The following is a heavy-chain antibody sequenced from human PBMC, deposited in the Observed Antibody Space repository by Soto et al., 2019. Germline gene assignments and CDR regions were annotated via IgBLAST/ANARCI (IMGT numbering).Heavy chain of an antibody. CDR2: INHSGST. CDR1: GGSFSGYY. V-gene: IGHV4-34*01. J-gene: IGHJ4*02. Sequence: SETLSLTCAVYGGSFSGYYWSWIRQPPGKGLEWIGEINHSGSTNYNPSLKSRVTISVDTSKNQFSLKLSSVTAADTAVYYCAREVATYYDFWSGYHYFDYWGQGTLVT. D-gene: IGHD3-3*01. CDR3: AREVATYYDFWSGYHYFDY.